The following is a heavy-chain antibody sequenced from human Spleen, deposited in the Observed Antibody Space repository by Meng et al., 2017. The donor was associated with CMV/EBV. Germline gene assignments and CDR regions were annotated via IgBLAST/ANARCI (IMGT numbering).Heavy chain of an antibody. J-gene: IGHJ5*02. D-gene: IGHD3-3*01. V-gene: IGHV3-11*01. Sequence: FSVVAYYIGGIREAPGKRLEWVAYISSRGVNLYDKDSMKGRFTITRDNIKNTLYLQINSMRADDTAVHSCARGPFEIFRGRGWFDPWGQGTLVTVSS. CDR1: FSVVAYY. CDR3: ARGPFEIFRGRGWFDP. CDR2: ISSRGVNL.